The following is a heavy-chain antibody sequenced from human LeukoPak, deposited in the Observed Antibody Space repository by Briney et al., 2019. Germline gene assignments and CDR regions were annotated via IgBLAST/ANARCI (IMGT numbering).Heavy chain of an antibody. J-gene: IGHJ3*02. V-gene: IGHV4-34*01. CDR1: GGSFSGYY. Sequence: SETLSLTCAVYGGSFSGYYWSWIRQPPGKGLEWIGEINHSGSTNYNPSLKSRVTISVDTSKNQFSLKLSSVTAADTAVYYCASVGSIAALGAFDIWGQGTMVTVSS. CDR3: ASVGSIAALGAFDI. CDR2: INHSGST. D-gene: IGHD6-6*01.